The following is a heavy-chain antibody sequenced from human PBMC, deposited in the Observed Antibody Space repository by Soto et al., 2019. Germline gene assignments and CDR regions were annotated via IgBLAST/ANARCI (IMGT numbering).Heavy chain of an antibody. D-gene: IGHD3-22*01. CDR3: ARDGYYDSSGYRSDFDY. CDR1: GYTFTSYG. CDR2: ISAYNGNT. V-gene: IGHV1-18*01. J-gene: IGHJ4*02. Sequence: QVQLVQSGAAVKKPGASVKVSCKASGYTFTSYGISWVRQAPGQGLEWMGWISAYNGNTNYAQKLQGRVTMTTDTSTSTAYMELRSLRSDDTAVYYCARDGYYDSSGYRSDFDYWGQGTLVTVSS.